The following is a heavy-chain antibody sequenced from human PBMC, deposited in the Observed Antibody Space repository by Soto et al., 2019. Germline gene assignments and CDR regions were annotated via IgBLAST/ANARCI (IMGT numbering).Heavy chain of an antibody. CDR1: GGSFSGYY. CDR2: INHSGST. Sequence: SETLSLTCAVYGGSFSGYYWSWIRRPPGKGLEWIGEINHSGSTNYNPSLKSRVTISVDTSKNQFSLKLSSVTAADTAVYYCARGLLYGYAFGYWGQGTLVTVSS. V-gene: IGHV4-34*01. CDR3: ARGLLYGYAFGY. J-gene: IGHJ4*02. D-gene: IGHD5-12*01.